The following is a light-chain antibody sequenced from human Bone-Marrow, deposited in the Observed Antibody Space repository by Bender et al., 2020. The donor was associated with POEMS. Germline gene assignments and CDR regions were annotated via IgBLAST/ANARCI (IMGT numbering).Light chain of an antibody. CDR1: SSDVGGYNF. Sequence: QSALTQPASVSGSPGQSITISCTGTSSDVGGYNFVSWYQQHPGKAPKVLIYEVTKRPSGASDRFSGSKSGNTDSLTISGLQAEDEADYYCCSYAGSSTWVFGGGTKLTVL. CDR2: EVT. CDR3: CSYAGSSTWV. V-gene: IGLV2-23*02. J-gene: IGLJ3*02.